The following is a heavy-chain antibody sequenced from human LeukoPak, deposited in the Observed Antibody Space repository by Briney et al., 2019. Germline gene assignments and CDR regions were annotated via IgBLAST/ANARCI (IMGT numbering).Heavy chain of an antibody. V-gene: IGHV3-23*01. Sequence: PGGSLRLSCAASGLTFRNYAMTWVRQAPGKGLEWVSAINGGGGSTYYAGSVKGRFTISRDNSRNTLYLQMSSLRAEDTAVYYCVKDSAEQLWFGETPFDYWGQGTLVTVSS. CDR1: GLTFRNYA. D-gene: IGHD3-10*01. J-gene: IGHJ4*02. CDR3: VKDSAEQLWFGETPFDY. CDR2: INGGGGST.